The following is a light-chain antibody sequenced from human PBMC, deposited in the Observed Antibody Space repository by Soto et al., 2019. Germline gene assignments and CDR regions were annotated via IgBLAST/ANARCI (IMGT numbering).Light chain of an antibody. J-gene: IGKJ1*01. Sequence: EIVLTQSPGTLSSSPGERATLSCRASQSVSSSFLGWYQQRPGQAPRLLIYGASSRATGIPERFSGSGSGTDFTLTINRLEPEDFAVYYCQQYGSSPRTFGQGTKVEIK. CDR1: QSVSSSF. CDR2: GAS. CDR3: QQYGSSPRT. V-gene: IGKV3-20*01.